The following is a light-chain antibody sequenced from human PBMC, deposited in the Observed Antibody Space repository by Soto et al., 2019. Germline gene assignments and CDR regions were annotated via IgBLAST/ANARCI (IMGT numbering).Light chain of an antibody. V-gene: IGKV3-20*01. CDR3: QQYGTSPQT. CDR1: QSVSSNY. CDR2: DAS. Sequence: EIVLTPSPGTLALSPGDSATLSCWASQSVSSNYLAWYQQRPGQAPRLLIYDASRRATGIPDRFSGGGSGTGFTLTISRLEPEDFAVYFCQQYGTSPQTFGQGTKVDIK. J-gene: IGKJ1*01.